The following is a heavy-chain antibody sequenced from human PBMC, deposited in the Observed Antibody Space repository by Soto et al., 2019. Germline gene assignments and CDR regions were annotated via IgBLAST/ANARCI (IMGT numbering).Heavy chain of an antibody. Sequence: EVQLVESGGGLVQPGGSLRLSCAASGFTVSSNDMSWVRQAPGEGLEWVSVIYSGGSTYYADSVKGRFTISRDNSKNTLYLQMNRLRAEDTAVYYCASDTYSGSWIYNGMDVWGQGTAVTVSS. CDR2: IYSGGST. CDR1: GFTVSSND. CDR3: ASDTYSGSWIYNGMDV. D-gene: IGHD6-13*01. V-gene: IGHV3-66*01. J-gene: IGHJ6*02.